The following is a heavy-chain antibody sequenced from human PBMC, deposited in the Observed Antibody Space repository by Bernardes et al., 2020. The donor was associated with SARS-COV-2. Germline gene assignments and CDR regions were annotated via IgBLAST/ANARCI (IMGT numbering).Heavy chain of an antibody. D-gene: IGHD2-21*01. CDR3: ARRLRQFWGDAYYYSGMDV. CDR1: GYIFSDYW. CDR2: IYPGDSDT. Sequence: GESLKISCEGSGYIFSDYWIGWVRQMPGHGLEWMGIIYPGDSDTKYSPSFQGQVTFSVDKSINTAYLQWSSLKASDTAIYYCARRLRQFWGDAYYYSGMDVWGQGTTVTVSS. V-gene: IGHV5-51*01. J-gene: IGHJ6*02.